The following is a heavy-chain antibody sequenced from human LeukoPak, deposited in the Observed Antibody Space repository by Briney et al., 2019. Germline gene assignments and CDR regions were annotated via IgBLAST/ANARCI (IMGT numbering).Heavy chain of an antibody. CDR2: IYYSGTT. CDR3: ARQYNSGSFDP. J-gene: IGHJ5*02. Sequence: SETLSLTCTVSGGSIIISTYYWGWIRQPPGKGLEWIGSIYYSGTTSYNPSLKSRVTISVGTSKNQFSLKLTSVTAADTAVYYCARQYNSGSFDPWGQGTLVTVSS. V-gene: IGHV4-39*01. D-gene: IGHD6-19*01. CDR1: GGSIIISTYY.